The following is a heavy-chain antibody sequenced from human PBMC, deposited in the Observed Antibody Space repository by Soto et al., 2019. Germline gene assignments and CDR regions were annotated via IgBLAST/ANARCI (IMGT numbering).Heavy chain of an antibody. CDR2: ISAYNGNT. V-gene: IGHV1-18*04. J-gene: IGHJ6*02. Sequence: ASVKVSCKASGYTFTSYGISWVRQAPGQGLEWMGWISAYNGNTNYAQKLQGRVTMTTDTSTSTAYMELRSLRSDDTAVYYCARVYTQQLHLKARSPQEDNYYYYGMDVWGQGTTVTV. D-gene: IGHD6-13*01. CDR1: GYTFTSYG. CDR3: ARVYTQQLHLKARSPQEDNYYYYGMDV.